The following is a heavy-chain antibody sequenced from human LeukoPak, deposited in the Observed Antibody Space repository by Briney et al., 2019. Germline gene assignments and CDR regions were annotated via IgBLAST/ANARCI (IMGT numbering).Heavy chain of an antibody. CDR2: IYYSVNT. CDR3: ARHRIPAALASAFDY. J-gene: IGHJ4*02. CDR1: GGSISSSSYY. Sequence: PSETLSLTCTVSGGSISSSSYYWDWIRQPPGEGLEWIGAIYYSVNTNYNPSLKSRVTISVDTSKNQFSLKLSSVTAADKAVYYCARHRIPAALASAFDYWGQGTLVTVSS. D-gene: IGHD2-2*01. V-gene: IGHV4-39*01.